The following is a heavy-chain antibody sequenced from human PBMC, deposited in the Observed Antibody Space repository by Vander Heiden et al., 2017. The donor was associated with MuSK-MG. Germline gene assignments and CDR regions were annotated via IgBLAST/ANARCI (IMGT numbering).Heavy chain of an antibody. CDR2: IHPGDSDT. V-gene: IGHV5-51*01. CDR3: ARHTTGRTWNI. D-gene: IGHD1-1*01. J-gene: IGHJ3*02. CDR1: GYSFTTYW. Sequence: EVQLVPSRAEVKKPGESLKISCKTSGYSFTTYWIGWARQMPGKGLEWMGIIHPGDSDTRYSPSFEGQVTISADRSTGTAYLQWSSLRASDSAMFFCARHTTGRTWNIWGQGTVVTVSS.